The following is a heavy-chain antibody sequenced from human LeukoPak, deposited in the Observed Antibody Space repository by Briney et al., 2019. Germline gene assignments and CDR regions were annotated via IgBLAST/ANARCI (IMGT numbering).Heavy chain of an antibody. CDR1: GGSISSYY. CDR2: IYYSGST. J-gene: IGHJ4*02. CDR3: ARVCCYHNCWGAFDY. D-gene: IGHD4/OR15-4a*01. Sequence: SETLSLTCTVSGGSISSYYWSWIRQPPGKGLEWIGYIYYSGSTNYNPSLKSRVTISVDTSKNQFSLKLSSVTAADTAVYYCARVCCYHNCWGAFDYWGQGTLVTVSS. V-gene: IGHV4-59*01.